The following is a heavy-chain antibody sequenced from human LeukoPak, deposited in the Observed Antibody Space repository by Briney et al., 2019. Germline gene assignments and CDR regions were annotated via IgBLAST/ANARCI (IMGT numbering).Heavy chain of an antibody. CDR2: IYYSGST. CDR3: VGYGDYYDSSGYYPDC. CDR1: GGSISNYY. V-gene: IGHV4-39*01. D-gene: IGHD3-22*01. Sequence: SETLSLTCAVYGGSISNYYWSWIRQPPGKGLEWIGSIYYSGSTSYNPSLKSRFTICVDTSKNQFSLKLSSVTAADTAVYYCVGYGDYYDSSGYYPDCWGQGTLVTVSS. J-gene: IGHJ4*02.